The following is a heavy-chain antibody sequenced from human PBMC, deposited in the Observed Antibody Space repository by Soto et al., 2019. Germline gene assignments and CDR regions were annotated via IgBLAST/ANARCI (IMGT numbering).Heavy chain of an antibody. CDR1: GGSISPYY. CDR2: IYYSGTT. J-gene: IGHJ4*02. CDR3: ARVGGYYGDYPNFDY. Sequence: PSETLSLTCTVSGGSISPYYWSWIRQPPGKRLEWIGSIYYSGTTKYNPSLKSRVTISADTSKNHFSLKLSSVTAADTAVYYCARVGGYYGDYPNFDYWGQGTLVTVPS. D-gene: IGHD4-17*01. V-gene: IGHV4-59*01.